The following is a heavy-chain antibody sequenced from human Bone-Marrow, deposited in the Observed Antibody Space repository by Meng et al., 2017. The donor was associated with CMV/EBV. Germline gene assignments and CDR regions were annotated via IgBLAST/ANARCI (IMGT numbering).Heavy chain of an antibody. CDR2: IYYSGST. D-gene: IGHD1-26*01. J-gene: IGHJ4*02. Sequence: QWSGSGQVKRSETLSLTWTVSGGSISSLSYYWGWIRQPTGKGLEWIGSIYYSGSTYYNPSLKSRVTISVDTSKNQFSLKLSSVTAADTAVYYCAKKGVGPRHFDYWGQGTLVTVFS. CDR1: GGSISSLSYY. CDR3: AKKGVGPRHFDY. V-gene: IGHV4-39*07.